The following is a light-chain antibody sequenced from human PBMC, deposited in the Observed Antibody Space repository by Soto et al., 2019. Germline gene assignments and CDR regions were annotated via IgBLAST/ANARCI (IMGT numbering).Light chain of an antibody. V-gene: IGKV2-28*01. J-gene: IGKJ1*01. CDR1: QSLLHSNGYNY. CDR3: MQAIQTPRT. CDR2: LGS. Sequence: DIVMTQSPLSLPVTPGEPASISCRSSQSLLHSNGYNYLDWYLQKPVQSPQLLIYLGSNRASGVPDRFSGSGSGTDFTLKISRVEAEDVGVYYCMQAIQTPRTFGQGTKVEIK.